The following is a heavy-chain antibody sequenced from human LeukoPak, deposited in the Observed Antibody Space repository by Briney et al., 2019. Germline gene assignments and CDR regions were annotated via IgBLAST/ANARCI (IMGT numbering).Heavy chain of an antibody. Sequence: SGGSLRLSCAASGFTFSSYEMNWVRQAPGKGLEWVANINQDGSESYYVDSVKGRFTISRDNAKNSLYLQMNSLRAEDTALYYCARDSGSYSWGQGTLVTVSS. D-gene: IGHD1-26*01. CDR1: GFTFSSYE. CDR2: INQDGSES. V-gene: IGHV3-7*01. J-gene: IGHJ4*02. CDR3: ARDSGSYS.